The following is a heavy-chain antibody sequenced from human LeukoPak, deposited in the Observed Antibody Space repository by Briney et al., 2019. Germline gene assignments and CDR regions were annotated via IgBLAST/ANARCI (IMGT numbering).Heavy chain of an antibody. V-gene: IGHV3-30*18. CDR2: ISYDGSNK. J-gene: IGHJ4*02. CDR1: GFTFSSYE. CDR3: AKGPVSGSRSPLDY. D-gene: IGHD1-26*01. Sequence: PGGSLRLSCAASGFTFSSYEMNWVRQAPGKGLEWVAGISYDGSNKYYVDSVKGRFTISRDNSKNTLYLEMISLRIEDTAVYYCAKGPVSGSRSPLDYWGQGTLVTVSS.